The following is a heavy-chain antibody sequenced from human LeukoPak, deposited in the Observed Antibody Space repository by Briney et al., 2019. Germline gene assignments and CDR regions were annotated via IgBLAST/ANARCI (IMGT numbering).Heavy chain of an antibody. Sequence: ASVKVSCKASGYTFTGYCMHWVRQAPGQGLEWMGWINPNSGGTNYAQKFQGRVTMTRDTSVSTAYMELSRLRSDDTAVYYCARGARNVPATAPPGYWGQGTLVTVSS. CDR2: INPNSGGT. CDR1: GYTFTGYC. D-gene: IGHD2-2*01. V-gene: IGHV1-2*02. CDR3: ARGARNVPATAPPGY. J-gene: IGHJ4*02.